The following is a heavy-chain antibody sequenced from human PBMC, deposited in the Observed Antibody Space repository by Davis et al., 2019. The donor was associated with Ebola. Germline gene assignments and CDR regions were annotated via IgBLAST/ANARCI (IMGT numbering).Heavy chain of an antibody. Sequence: GGSLRLSCAASGFTFSTYAMHWVRQAPGKGLEWVALILYDGSNQYYADSVKGRFTVSRDNSKNTLYLQMNNLRAEDTALYYCAREESSNIDAFDIWGQGTMVTVSS. CDR2: ILYDGSNQ. D-gene: IGHD2/OR15-2a*01. CDR1: GFTFSTYA. J-gene: IGHJ3*02. V-gene: IGHV3-30-3*01. CDR3: AREESSNIDAFDI.